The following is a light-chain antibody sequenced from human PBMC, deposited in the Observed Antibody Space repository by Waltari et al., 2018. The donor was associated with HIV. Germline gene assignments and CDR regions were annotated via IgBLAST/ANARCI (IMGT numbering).Light chain of an antibody. J-gene: IGLJ3*02. CDR1: SSNIGTSKY. Sequence: QSALTQPASVSGSPGQSITISCTGASSNIGTSKYFCWYLQRPGKAPQIIIYEVTNRPSGVSDRFSGSKSGNTASLTISRLQPEDEAVYFCNSFTNSGTLEFGGGTKVTVL. V-gene: IGLV2-14*01. CDR3: NSFTNSGTLE. CDR2: EVT.